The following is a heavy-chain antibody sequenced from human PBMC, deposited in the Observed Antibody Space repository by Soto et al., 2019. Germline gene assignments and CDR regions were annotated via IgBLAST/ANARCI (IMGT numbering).Heavy chain of an antibody. CDR3: AIATYYDFWSGSYNLFDP. D-gene: IGHD3-3*01. Sequence: SDTLSLTCTVSGGSISSYYWSWIRQPPGKGLEWIGYIYYSGSTNYNPSLKSRVTISVDTSKNQFSLKLSSVTAADTAVYYCAIATYYDFWSGSYNLFDPWGQGTLVTVSS. J-gene: IGHJ5*02. V-gene: IGHV4-59*01. CDR1: GGSISSYY. CDR2: IYYSGST.